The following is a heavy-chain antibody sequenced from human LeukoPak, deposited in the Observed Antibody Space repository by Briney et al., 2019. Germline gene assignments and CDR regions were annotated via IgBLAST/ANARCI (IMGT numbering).Heavy chain of an antibody. V-gene: IGHV3-30-3*01. D-gene: IGHD5-12*01. Sequence: HSGGSLRLSCAASGFTFSSYAMHWVRQAPGKGLEWVAVISYDGSNKYYADSVKGRFTISRDNSKNTLYLQMNSLRAEDTAVYYCARPLYSASYWDAFDIWGQGTMVTVPS. CDR2: ISYDGSNK. CDR3: ARPLYSASYWDAFDI. J-gene: IGHJ3*02. CDR1: GFTFSSYA.